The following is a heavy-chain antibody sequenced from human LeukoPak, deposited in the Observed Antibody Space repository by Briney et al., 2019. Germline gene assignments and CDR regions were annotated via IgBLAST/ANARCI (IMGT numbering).Heavy chain of an antibody. CDR2: IIPIFGTA. CDR1: GGTFSSYA. CDR3: ARSVSDPRYDY. J-gene: IGHJ4*02. V-gene: IGHV1-69*01. D-gene: IGHD5/OR15-5a*01. Sequence: ASVKVSCKASGGTFSSYAISWVRQAPGQGLEWMGGIIPIFGTANYAQKFQGRVTITADESTSTVYMELSSLRSEDTAVYYCARSVSDPRYDYWGQGTLVTVSS.